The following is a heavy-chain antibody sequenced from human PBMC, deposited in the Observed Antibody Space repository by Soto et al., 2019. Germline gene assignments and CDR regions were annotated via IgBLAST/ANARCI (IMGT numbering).Heavy chain of an antibody. D-gene: IGHD1-26*01. CDR2: ISAYNGNT. V-gene: IGHV1-18*01. Sequence: ASVKGSCKASGYTFTSYGISWVRQAPGQGREWMGWISAYNGNTNYAQKLQGRVTMTTDTSTSTAYMELRSLRSDDTAVYYCAREVGATTFDYYYGMDVWGQGTTVTVSS. CDR3: AREVGATTFDYYYGMDV. CDR1: GYTFTSYG. J-gene: IGHJ6*02.